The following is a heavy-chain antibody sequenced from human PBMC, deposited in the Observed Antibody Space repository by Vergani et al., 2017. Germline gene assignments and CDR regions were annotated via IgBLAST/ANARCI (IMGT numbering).Heavy chain of an antibody. V-gene: IGHV4-39*01. J-gene: IGHJ4*02. CDR2: IYYSGST. CDR3: ARLNRHGSGWCGVFDY. CDR1: GGSISSSSYY. Sequence: QLQLQESGPGLVKPSETLSLTCTVSGGSISSSSYYWGWIRQPPGKGLEWIGSIYYSGSTYYNPSLKSRVTISVDTSKNQFSLKLSSVTAADAAVYYCARLNRHGSGWCGVFDYWGQGTLVTVSS. D-gene: IGHD6-13*01.